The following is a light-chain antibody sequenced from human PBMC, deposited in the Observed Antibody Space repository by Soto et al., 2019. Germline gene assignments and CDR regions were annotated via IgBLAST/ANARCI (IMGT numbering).Light chain of an antibody. Sequence: QPVLTQPPSASGTPGQRVTISCSGSSSNIGSNYVYWYQQLPGTAPKLLIYRNNQRPSGVPDRFSRSKSGTSASLAISGLRSEDEADYYCAAWDDSLSGYVFGTGTKLTVL. CDR3: AAWDDSLSGYV. J-gene: IGLJ1*01. V-gene: IGLV1-47*01. CDR2: RNN. CDR1: SSNIGSNY.